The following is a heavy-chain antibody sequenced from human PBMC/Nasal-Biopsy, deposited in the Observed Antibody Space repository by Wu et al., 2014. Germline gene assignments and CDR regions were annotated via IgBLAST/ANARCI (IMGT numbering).Heavy chain of an antibody. CDR2: ISAYNGNT. J-gene: IGHJ4*02. V-gene: IGHV1-18*01. CDR3: AKKDYGEPDYFDY. CDR1: GYIFTSYG. D-gene: IGHD4-17*01. Sequence: VKVSCKASGYIFTSYGIVWVRQAPGQGLEWMGWISAYNGNTNYAQKLQGRVTMTTDTSTSTAYMELRSLRSDDTAVYYCAKKDYGEPDYFDYWGQGTLVTVSS.